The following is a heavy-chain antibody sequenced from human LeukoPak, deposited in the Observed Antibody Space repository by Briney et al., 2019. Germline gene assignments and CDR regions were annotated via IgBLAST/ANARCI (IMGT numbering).Heavy chain of an antibody. V-gene: IGHV3-23*01. CDR2: ISESGGYT. D-gene: IGHD3-22*01. Sequence: PGGSLRLSCAGSGFTFSSYAMSWVRQAPGKGLEWVSAISESGGYTKYADPVKGRFTISRDNSKNTLYLQMNSLKAEDTAAYYCATEDSSDYYSFDYWRQGTLVTVSS. J-gene: IGHJ4*02. CDR1: GFTFSSYA. CDR3: ATEDSSDYYSFDY.